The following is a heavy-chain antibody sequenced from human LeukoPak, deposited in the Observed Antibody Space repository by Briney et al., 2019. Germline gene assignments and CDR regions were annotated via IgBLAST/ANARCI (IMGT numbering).Heavy chain of an antibody. J-gene: IGHJ4*02. CDR1: GGSISSGGYS. Sequence: SQTLSLTCTVSGGSISSGGYSRSWLRQHPGKGLEWIGYIYYSESTYYNPSLKSRVTISVDTSKNQFSLKLSSVTAADTAVYYCASIAVAGPIDYWGQGTLVTVSS. V-gene: IGHV4-31*03. D-gene: IGHD6-19*01. CDR3: ASIAVAGPIDY. CDR2: IYYSEST.